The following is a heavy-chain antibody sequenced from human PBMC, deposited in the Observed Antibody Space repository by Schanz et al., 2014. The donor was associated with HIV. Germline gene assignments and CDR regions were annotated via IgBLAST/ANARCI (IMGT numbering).Heavy chain of an antibody. D-gene: IGHD6-19*01. CDR1: GYTFTSYG. V-gene: IGHV1-18*01. Sequence: QVQLVQSGAEVKKPGASVKVSCKASGYTFTSYGISWVRQAPGQGLEWMGWISVYNGNTNYSEKPQGRVTMTTDTSTSTAYMELRSLRSDDTAVYYCARDFSGWTEFDYWGQGTLVTVSS. CDR3: ARDFSGWTEFDY. CDR2: ISVYNGNT. J-gene: IGHJ4*02.